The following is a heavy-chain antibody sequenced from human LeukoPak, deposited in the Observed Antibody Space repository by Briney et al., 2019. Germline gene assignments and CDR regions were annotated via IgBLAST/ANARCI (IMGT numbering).Heavy chain of an antibody. CDR3: ARRDDEWELPNPYYYYYYMDV. D-gene: IGHD1-26*01. CDR1: GFTFSSYS. J-gene: IGHJ6*03. V-gene: IGHV3-21*01. Sequence: GGSLRLSCAASGFTFSSYSMNWVRQAPGKGLEWVSSISSSSSYIYYADSVKGRFTISRDNAKNSLYLQMNSLRAEDTAVYYCARRDDEWELPNPYYYYYYMDVWGKGTTVTVSS. CDR2: ISSSSSYI.